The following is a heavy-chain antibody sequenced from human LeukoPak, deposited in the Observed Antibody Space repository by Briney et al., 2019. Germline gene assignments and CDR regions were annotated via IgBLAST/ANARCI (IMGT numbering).Heavy chain of an antibody. Sequence: GGSLRLSCAASGFTFSSYGMHWVRQAPGKGLEWVAFIRYDGSNKYYADSVKGRFTISRDNSKNTLYLQMNSLRAEDTAVYYCARDPDYYGSGSLVDYWGQGTLVTVSS. J-gene: IGHJ4*02. V-gene: IGHV3-30*02. CDR3: ARDPDYYGSGSLVDY. CDR2: IRYDGSNK. D-gene: IGHD3-10*01. CDR1: GFTFSSYG.